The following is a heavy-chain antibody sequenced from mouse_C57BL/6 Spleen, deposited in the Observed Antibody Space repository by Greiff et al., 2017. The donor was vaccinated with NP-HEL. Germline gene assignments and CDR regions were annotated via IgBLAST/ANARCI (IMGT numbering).Heavy chain of an antibody. Sequence: QVHVKQPGTELVKPGASGYTFTSYWMHWVKQRPGQGLEWIGNINPSNGGTNYNEKFKSKATLTVDKSSSTAYMQLSSLTSEDSAVYYCARYGGYFDYWGQGTTLTVSS. CDR1: GYTFTSYW. D-gene: IGHD1-1*02. J-gene: IGHJ2*01. CDR2: INPSNGGT. V-gene: IGHV1-53*01. CDR3: ARYGGYFDY.